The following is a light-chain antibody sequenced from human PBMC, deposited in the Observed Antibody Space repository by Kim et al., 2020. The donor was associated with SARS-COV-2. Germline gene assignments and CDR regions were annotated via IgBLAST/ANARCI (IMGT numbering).Light chain of an antibody. CDR2: EVN. Sequence: QSVVTQPASVSGSPGQSITISCTGTSSDVGSYNVVSWYQQHPGKAPKVMIYEVNKRPSGVSSRFSGSKSGNTASLTISGLQAEDEADYYCYSYAGSYTSVFGGGTQLTVL. CDR1: SSDVGSYNV. J-gene: IGLJ3*02. CDR3: YSYAGSYTSV. V-gene: IGLV2-23*02.